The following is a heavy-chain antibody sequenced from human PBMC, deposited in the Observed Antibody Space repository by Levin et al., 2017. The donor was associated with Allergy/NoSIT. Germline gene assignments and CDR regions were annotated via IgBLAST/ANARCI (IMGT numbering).Heavy chain of an antibody. CDR3: VKRDSGYTYGWSFDY. Sequence: GESLKISCSASGFTFSSYAMHWVRQAPGKGLEYVSAISSNGGGTYYADSVKGRFTISRDNSKNTLYLQMSSLRAEDTAVYYCVKRDSGYTYGWSFDYWGQGTLVTVSS. CDR1: GFTFSSYA. D-gene: IGHD5-18*01. CDR2: ISSNGGGT. V-gene: IGHV3-64D*06. J-gene: IGHJ4*02.